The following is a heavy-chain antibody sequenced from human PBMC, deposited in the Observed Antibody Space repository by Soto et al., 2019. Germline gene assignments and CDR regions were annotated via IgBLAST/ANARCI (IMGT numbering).Heavy chain of an antibody. V-gene: IGHV3-9*01. CDR1: GFTFEDHA. Sequence: GGSLRLSCAASGFTFEDHAMHWIRQAPGKGLEWVSGINWNSGITGYADSVKGRFTISRDNANNSLHLEMSSLRTDDTAFYYCAKGRGALTVVSNWFDPWGQGTLVTVSS. CDR3: AKGRGALTVVSNWFDP. D-gene: IGHD3-22*01. J-gene: IGHJ5*02. CDR2: INWNSGIT.